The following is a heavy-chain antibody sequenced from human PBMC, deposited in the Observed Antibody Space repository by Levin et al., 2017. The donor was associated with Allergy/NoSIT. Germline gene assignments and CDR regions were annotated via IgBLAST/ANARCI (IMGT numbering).Heavy chain of an antibody. CDR2: ISGGGDTT. D-gene: IGHD6-19*01. J-gene: IGHJ4*02. CDR3: AQGGWYEYFDR. V-gene: IGHV3-23*01. Sequence: PGGSLRLSCVASGLTFRTHTMSWVRQAPGKGLECVSTISGGGDTTYSANSVKGRVTISRDNSRNTLYLQMNSLRVEDTAVYYCAQGGWYEYFDRWGQGTLVTVSS. CDR1: GLTFRTHT.